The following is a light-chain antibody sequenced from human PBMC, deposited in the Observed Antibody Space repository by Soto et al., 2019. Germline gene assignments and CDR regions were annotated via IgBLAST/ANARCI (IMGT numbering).Light chain of an antibody. CDR3: PNHGSVWLS. V-gene: IGKV3-20*01. Sequence: EIVLTQSPGTLSLSPGERATLSCRASQSVSSTYLAWYQQKPGQAPRLRIYGASSRATGIPDRFSGSGCGTDFSFTISILEPGDLEGYYCPNHGSVWLSFGGGNKVEIK. J-gene: IGKJ4*01. CDR2: GAS. CDR1: QSVSSTY.